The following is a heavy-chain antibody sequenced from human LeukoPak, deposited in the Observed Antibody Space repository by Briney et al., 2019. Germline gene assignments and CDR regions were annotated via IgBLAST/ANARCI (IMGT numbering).Heavy chain of an antibody. J-gene: IGHJ4*02. CDR3: ARVYRSGGSIDY. CDR1: RFTFSDYY. CDR2: ISNTGSTM. Sequence: GGSLRLSCAASRFTFSDYYMTWIRRAPGKGLEWVSYISNTGSTMYYADSVKGRFTISRDNAKNSLYLQMNSLRAEDTAVYYCARVYRSGGSIDYWGQGTLVTVSS. V-gene: IGHV3-11*04. D-gene: IGHD2-15*01.